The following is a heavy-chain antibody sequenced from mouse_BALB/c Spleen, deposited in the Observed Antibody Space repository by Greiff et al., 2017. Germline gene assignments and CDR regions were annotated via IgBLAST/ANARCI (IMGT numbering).Heavy chain of an antibody. CDR3: AREDIRLLTFAY. CDR1: GFTFSSYA. Sequence: EVQRVESGGGLVKPGGSLKLSCAASGFTFSSYAMSWVRQTPEKRLEWVASISSGGSTYYPDSVKGRFTISRDNARNILYLQMSSLRSEDTAMYYCAREDIRLLTFAYWGQGTLVTVSA. J-gene: IGHJ3*01. CDR2: ISSGGST. D-gene: IGHD2-3*01. V-gene: IGHV5-6-5*01.